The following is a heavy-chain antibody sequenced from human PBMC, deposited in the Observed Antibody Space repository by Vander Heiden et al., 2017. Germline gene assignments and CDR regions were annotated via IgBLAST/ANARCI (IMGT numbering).Heavy chain of an antibody. Sequence: NAWMNWVRQAPGKGLEWVGSIKSKTDGGTTDYAAPVKGRFTISRDDSKNTLYLQRNSLKTEDTAVYYCTTEYLAVAGNDYWGQGTLVTVSS. D-gene: IGHD6-19*01. J-gene: IGHJ4*02. CDR2: IKSKTDGGTT. CDR1: NAW. CDR3: TTEYLAVAGNDY. V-gene: IGHV3-15*07.